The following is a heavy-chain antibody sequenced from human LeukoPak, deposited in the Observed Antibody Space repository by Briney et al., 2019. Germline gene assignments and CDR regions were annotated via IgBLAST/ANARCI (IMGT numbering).Heavy chain of an antibody. CDR1: GGSISSHY. D-gene: IGHD3-22*01. J-gene: IGHJ4*02. CDR3: ARGADYYDSSGYYPEPFDY. CDR2: IYYSGST. Sequence: SETLSLTCTVSGGSISSHYWSWIRQPPGKGLEWIGYIYYSGSTNYNPSLKSRVTISAGTSKNQFSLKLSSVTAADTAVYYCARGADYYDSSGYYPEPFDYWGQGTLVTVSS. V-gene: IGHV4-59*11.